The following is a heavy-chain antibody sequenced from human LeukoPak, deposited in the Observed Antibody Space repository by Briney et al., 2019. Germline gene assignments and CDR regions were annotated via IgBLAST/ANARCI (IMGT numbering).Heavy chain of an antibody. CDR2: IHGTGST. CDR3: ARGRIGGPKAPFDY. CDR1: GGSLSNYY. D-gene: IGHD3-16*01. J-gene: IGHJ4*02. V-gene: IGHV4-59*01. Sequence: SETLSLTCSVSGGSLSNYYWSWIRQPPGKGLEWIGHIHGTGSTTYNPSLMSRVTISVDTSKIQFSLRVRSVTAADTAVYYCARGRIGGPKAPFDYWGQGTLVTVSS.